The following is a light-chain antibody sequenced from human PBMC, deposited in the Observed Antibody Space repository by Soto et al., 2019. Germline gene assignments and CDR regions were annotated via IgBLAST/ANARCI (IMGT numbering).Light chain of an antibody. Sequence: QSVVAQQPSVSGAPGQKVTISCTGSSSNIGAGYDLHWYQQLPGTAPKLLLYGNSNRPSGVPDRFSGSKSGTSASLAITGLQAEDEADYYCQSYDSSLSAYVFGTGTKVSV. V-gene: IGLV1-40*01. CDR1: SSNIGAGYD. CDR3: QSYDSSLSAYV. CDR2: GNS. J-gene: IGLJ1*01.